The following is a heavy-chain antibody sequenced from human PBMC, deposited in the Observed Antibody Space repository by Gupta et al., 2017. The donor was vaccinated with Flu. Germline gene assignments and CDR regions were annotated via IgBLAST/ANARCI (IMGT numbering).Heavy chain of an antibody. Sequence: EVQLLESGGGLVQPGGSLKLSCAASGFTFDRFAINWVRQAPGKGRWWIATLGTSDDASSRSASVQGRFAIARDNTRNTVFLQMNNLRAEDTAIYYCAKDGGIPTFGFVIYVFDLWGQGTLVTVSS. V-gene: IGHV3-23*01. CDR1: GFTFDRFA. J-gene: IGHJ4*02. D-gene: IGHD3-3*01. CDR2: LGTSDDAS. CDR3: AKDGGIPTFGFVIYVFDL.